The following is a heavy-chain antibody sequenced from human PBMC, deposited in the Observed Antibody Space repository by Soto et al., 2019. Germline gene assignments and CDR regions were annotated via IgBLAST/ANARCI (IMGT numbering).Heavy chain of an antibody. CDR3: ASGLSGDKVDQ. J-gene: IGHJ4*02. CDR2: IYDSGNT. D-gene: IGHD2-21*01. V-gene: IGHV4-30-4*01. Sequence: QVQLQESGPGLVKHSQTLSLTCTVSGGSISDGAYYWSWIRQPPGKGLEWIGHIYDSGNTYNNPSLKSRLTISVDTSKNHFSLNLNSVTAADTAVYYCASGLSGDKVDQWGQGTLVTVSS. CDR1: GGSISDGAYY.